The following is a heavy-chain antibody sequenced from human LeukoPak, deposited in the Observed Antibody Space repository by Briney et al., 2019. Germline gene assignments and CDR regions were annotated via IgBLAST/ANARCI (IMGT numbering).Heavy chain of an antibody. CDR3: ARQINTAIDY. V-gene: IGHV4-59*01. J-gene: IGHJ4*02. Sequence: PSETLSLTCTVSGDSISGYYWSWIRQPPGKGLEWIGYIHYSGSTNYNPSLKSRLTISVDTSKSLFSLKLSSVTAADTAVYYCARQINTAIDYWGQGTLVTVSS. CDR1: GDSISGYY. D-gene: IGHD6-25*01. CDR2: IHYSGST.